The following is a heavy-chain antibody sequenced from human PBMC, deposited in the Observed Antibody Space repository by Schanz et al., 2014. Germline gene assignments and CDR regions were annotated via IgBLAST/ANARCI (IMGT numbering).Heavy chain of an antibody. Sequence: EVRLVESGGGLVQPGGSLRLSCATSGFTFTTFAMTWVRQAPGKGLEWVSTITSNGGGTYYADSVKGRFTISRDNAKNTLYLQMNSLRVEDTAEYYCAKNWKGHHITGRPGWSDGMDVWGQGTTVTVSS. CDR2: ITSNGGGT. J-gene: IGHJ6*02. D-gene: IGHD6-6*01. CDR1: GFTFTTFA. V-gene: IGHV3-23*04. CDR3: AKNWKGHHITGRPGWSDGMDV.